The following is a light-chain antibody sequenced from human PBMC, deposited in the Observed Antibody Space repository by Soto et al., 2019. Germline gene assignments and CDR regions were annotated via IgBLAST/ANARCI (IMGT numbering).Light chain of an antibody. CDR2: GAS. Sequence: EIVLTQSPGTLSLSPGERATLSCRASQSVSSRFLAWYQQKPGQAPKVLIYGASTRATGIPDRFSGSVSGTDFTLTISRLEPEDFAVYYCQQYESSRTFGQGTKVEMK. V-gene: IGKV3-20*01. CDR1: QSVSSRF. J-gene: IGKJ1*01. CDR3: QQYESSRT.